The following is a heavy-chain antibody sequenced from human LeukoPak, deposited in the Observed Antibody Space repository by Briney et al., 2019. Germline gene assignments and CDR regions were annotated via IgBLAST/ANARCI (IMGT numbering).Heavy chain of an antibody. D-gene: IGHD2-8*01. J-gene: IGHJ2*01. Sequence: GGSLRLSCAASGFTFSSYAMSWVRQAPGKGLVWVSSISGRGSNTYYADSVKGRFTISRDNSKNTLYLQVNSLRVEDTAVYFCAKDLGHCTNGVCSKDWYFGLWGRGSLVTVSS. CDR1: GFTFSSYA. CDR3: AKDLGHCTNGVCSKDWYFGL. V-gene: IGHV3-23*01. CDR2: ISGRGSNT.